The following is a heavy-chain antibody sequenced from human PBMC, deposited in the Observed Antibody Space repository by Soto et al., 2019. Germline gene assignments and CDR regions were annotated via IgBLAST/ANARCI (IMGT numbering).Heavy chain of an antibody. V-gene: IGHV3-9*01. CDR2: ISWNSEDT. CDR1: GFNFEDYG. CDR3: GKGIPPEQ. Sequence: EVQLVESGGGLVQPGRSLRLSCRDSGFNFEDYGMHWVRQAPGKGLEWVSSISWNSEDTGYADSMRGRFTTSRDNAKNSLYLEMNSLRPEDTALYFCGKGIPPEQWGQGTQVTVSS. D-gene: IGHD2-21*01. J-gene: IGHJ4*02.